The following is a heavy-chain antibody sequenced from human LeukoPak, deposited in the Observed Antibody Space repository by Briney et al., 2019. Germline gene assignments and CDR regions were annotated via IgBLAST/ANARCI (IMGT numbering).Heavy chain of an antibody. CDR1: GFIVCDYA. CDR2: IRSNTYGGTA. V-gene: IGHV3-49*04. D-gene: IGHD5-12*01. J-gene: IGHJ4*02. CDR3: TRGLEGFTAYDDY. Sequence: GRSLRLSCTASGFIVCDYAMSWVRQAPGKGLEWVGFIRSNTYGGTADYAASVEGRFTISRDDSNNIAYLQMNSLKSEDTAVYYCTRGLEGFTAYDDYWGQGTVVTVSS.